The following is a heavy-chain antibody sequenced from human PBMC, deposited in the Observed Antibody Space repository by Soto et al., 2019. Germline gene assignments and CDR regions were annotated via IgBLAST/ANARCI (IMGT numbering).Heavy chain of an antibody. V-gene: IGHV3-21*01. J-gene: IGHJ6*02. CDR1: GFTFSSYS. D-gene: IGHD3-3*01. CDR3: ARDTIYYYYYGMDV. Sequence: PGGSLRLSCAAPGFTFSSYSMNWVRQAPGKGLEWVSSISSSSSYIYYADSVKGRFTISRDNAKNSLYLQMNSLRAEDTAVYYCARDTIYYYYYGMDVWGQGTTVTVSS. CDR2: ISSSSSYI.